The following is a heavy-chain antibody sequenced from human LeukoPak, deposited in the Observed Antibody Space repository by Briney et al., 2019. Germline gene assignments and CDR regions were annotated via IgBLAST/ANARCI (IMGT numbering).Heavy chain of an antibody. D-gene: IGHD5-12*01. Sequence: GGSLRLSCAASGFSFHYYAIHWVRQAPGKGLEWVAVISYDGGNQYYADSVKGRFTISRDNSRKMLSLQMNSLRPEDSAVYYCAKDALSEATIPSNWFDPWGQGTLVTVSS. V-gene: IGHV3-30-3*01. CDR3: AKDALSEATIPSNWFDP. CDR1: GFSFHYYA. J-gene: IGHJ5*02. CDR2: ISYDGGNQ.